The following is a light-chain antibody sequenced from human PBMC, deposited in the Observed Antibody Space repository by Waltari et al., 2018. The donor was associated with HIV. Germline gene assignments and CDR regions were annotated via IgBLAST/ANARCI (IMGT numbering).Light chain of an antibody. CDR2: GAS. V-gene: IGKV3-20*01. J-gene: IGKJ1*01. CDR3: QRHGFSSRT. CDR1: QTVSSSD. Sequence: VLTPSPGTLPLSEGERATVSCRASQTVSSSDLAGSQHKSGQSPRLLIYGASSRATGIPERFSGSGSGTDFTLTISRLEPEDFAVYYCQRHGFSSRTFGQGTKVEIK.